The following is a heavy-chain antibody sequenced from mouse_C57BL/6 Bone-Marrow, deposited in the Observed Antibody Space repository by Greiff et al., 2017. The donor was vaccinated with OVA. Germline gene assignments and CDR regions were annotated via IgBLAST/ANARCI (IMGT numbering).Heavy chain of an antibody. D-gene: IGHD2-5*01. J-gene: IGHJ3*01. V-gene: IGHV5-6*01. CDR3: ARQAYYSNYVAWFAY. Sequence: EVKVVESGGDLVKPGGSLKLSCAASGFTFSSYGMSWVRQTPDKRLEWVATISSGGSYTYYPDSVKGRFTISRDNAKNTLYLQMSSLKSEDTAMYYCARQAYYSNYVAWFAYWGQGTLVTVSA. CDR1: GFTFSSYG. CDR2: ISSGGSYT.